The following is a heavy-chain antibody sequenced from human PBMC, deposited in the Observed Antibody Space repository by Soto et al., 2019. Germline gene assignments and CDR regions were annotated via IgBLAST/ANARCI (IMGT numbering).Heavy chain of an antibody. J-gene: IGHJ4*02. CDR1: GFTFSSYA. CDR2: ISGSGGST. V-gene: IGHV3-23*01. D-gene: IGHD2-2*01. CDR3: AKDGLGRYCSSTSCYFDY. Sequence: EVQLLESGGGLVQPGGSLRLSCAASGFTFSSYAMSWVRQAPGKGLEWVSAISGSGGSTYYADSVKGRFTISRDNSKNPLYLQMNSERADDTGVYYCAKDGLGRYCSSTSCYFDYWGQGTLVTDSS.